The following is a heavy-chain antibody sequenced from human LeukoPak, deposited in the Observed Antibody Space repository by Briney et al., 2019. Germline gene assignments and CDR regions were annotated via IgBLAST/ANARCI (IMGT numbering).Heavy chain of an antibody. V-gene: IGHV3-7*01. CDR1: GFTYNKYY. CDR2: IKQDGDER. Sequence: VQPGGSLRLSCAASGFTYNKYYLSWVRQAPGKGLEWVADIKQDGDERYYVDSVKGRFTISRDNAKNSLYLQMNSLRAEDTAVYYCAREGGEYFSGPSDYWGQGTLVTVSS. D-gene: IGHD2/OR15-2a*01. J-gene: IGHJ4*02. CDR3: AREGGEYFSGPSDY.